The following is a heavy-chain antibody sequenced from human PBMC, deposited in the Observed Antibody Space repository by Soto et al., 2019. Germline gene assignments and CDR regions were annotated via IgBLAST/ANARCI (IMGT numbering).Heavy chain of an antibody. CDR2: ISYDGSNK. CDR3: AKDQSSSGRYGMDV. D-gene: IGHD6-19*01. CDR1: GFTFSSYG. J-gene: IGHJ6*02. V-gene: IGHV3-30*18. Sequence: GGSLRLSCAASGFTFSSYGMHWVRQAPGKGLEWVAVISYDGSNKYYADSVKGRFTISRDNSKNTLYLQMNSLRAEDTAVYYCAKDQSSSGRYGMDVWGQGTTVTVSS.